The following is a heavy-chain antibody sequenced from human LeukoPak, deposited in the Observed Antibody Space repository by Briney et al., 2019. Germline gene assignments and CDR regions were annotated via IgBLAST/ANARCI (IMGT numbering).Heavy chain of an antibody. Sequence: SETLSLTCAVSGGSISSSNWWSWVRQPPGKGLEWIGEIYHSGSTNYNPSLKSRVTISVDTSKNQFSLKLSSVTAADTAVYYCARGLSTIWYYDFWSGYYKQSFDYWGQGTLVTVSS. V-gene: IGHV4-4*02. CDR2: IYHSGST. J-gene: IGHJ4*02. CDR3: ARGLSTIWYYDFWSGYYKQSFDY. D-gene: IGHD3-3*01. CDR1: GGSISSSNW.